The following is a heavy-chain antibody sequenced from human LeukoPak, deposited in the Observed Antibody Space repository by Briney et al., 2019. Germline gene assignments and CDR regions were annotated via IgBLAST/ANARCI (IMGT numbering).Heavy chain of an antibody. D-gene: IGHD6-13*01. J-gene: IGHJ4*02. CDR3: ARLSSREGDYFDY. Sequence: PGGSLRLSCAASGFTFSSYAMHWVRQAPGKGLEWVAVISYDGSNKYYADSVKGRFTISRDNSKNTLYLQMNSLRAEDTAVNYCARLSSREGDYFDYWGQGTLVTVSS. CDR2: ISYDGSNK. CDR1: GFTFSSYA. V-gene: IGHV3-30-3*01.